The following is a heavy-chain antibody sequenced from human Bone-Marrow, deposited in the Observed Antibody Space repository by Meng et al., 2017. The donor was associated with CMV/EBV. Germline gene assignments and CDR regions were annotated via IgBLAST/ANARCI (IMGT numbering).Heavy chain of an antibody. J-gene: IGHJ4*02. CDR2: IYTSGST. CDR1: GGSISSGSYY. CDR3: ASAGYSSSWYFDY. D-gene: IGHD6-13*01. V-gene: IGHV4-61*02. Sequence: VKRRGSAPGLGNPSQTLSLTCTGLGGSISSGSYYWSWIRQPAGKGLEWIGRIYTSGSTNYNPSLKNRVTISVDTSKNQFSLKLSSVTAADTAVYYCASAGYSSSWYFDYWGQGTLVTVSS.